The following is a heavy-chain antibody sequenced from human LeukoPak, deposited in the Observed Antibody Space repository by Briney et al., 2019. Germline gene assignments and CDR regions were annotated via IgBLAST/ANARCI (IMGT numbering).Heavy chain of an antibody. CDR2: IHHDGRI. V-gene: IGHV4/OR15-8*01. J-gene: IGHJ4*02. Sequence: PSETLSLTCDVSGGSIDSTNWWNWVRQPPGKGLEWIGEIHHDGRINYNPSLKSRVTLSVDKSKNQFSLRLNSVTAADTAMYYCARSHDHLWGNYPDYWGQGTLVTVSS. D-gene: IGHD3-16*02. CDR3: ARSHDHLWGNYPDY. CDR1: GGSIDSTNW.